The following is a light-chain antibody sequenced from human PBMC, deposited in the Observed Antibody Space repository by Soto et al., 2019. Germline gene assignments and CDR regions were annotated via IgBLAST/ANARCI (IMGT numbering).Light chain of an antibody. Sequence: QSALTQPASVSGSPGQSITISCTGTSSDVGGYNYVSWYQQHPGKAPKLMLYDVSNRPSRVSNRFSGSRSGNTACLTISGLQAEDEADYYCSSYTSSRTLAVFGTGTKVTVL. J-gene: IGLJ1*01. CDR3: SSYTSSRTLAV. CDR1: SSDVGGYNY. CDR2: DVS. V-gene: IGLV2-14*01.